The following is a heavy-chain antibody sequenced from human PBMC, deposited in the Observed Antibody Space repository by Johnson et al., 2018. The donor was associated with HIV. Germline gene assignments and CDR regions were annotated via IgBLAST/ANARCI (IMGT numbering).Heavy chain of an antibody. D-gene: IGHD4-17*01. CDR3: ASTDDAFDI. CDR2: ISYDGSNK. Sequence: QVQLVESGGGVVQPGRSLRLSCAASGFTFSSYAMHWVRQAPGKGLEWVAAISYDGSNKYYADSVKGRFTISRDNSKNTLYLQMNSLRAEDTAVYYCASTDDAFDIWGQGTMVTVSS. V-gene: IGHV3-30-3*01. J-gene: IGHJ3*02. CDR1: GFTFSSYA.